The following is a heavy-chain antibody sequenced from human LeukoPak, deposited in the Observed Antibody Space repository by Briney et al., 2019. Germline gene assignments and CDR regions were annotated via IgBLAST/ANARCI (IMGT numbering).Heavy chain of an antibody. D-gene: IGHD3-22*01. CDR2: INPNSGGT. V-gene: IGHV1-2*02. J-gene: IGHJ4*02. CDR3: ARGHTHTYYYDSSGYSDLDY. CDR1: GYTFTGYY. Sequence: GASVKVSCKASGYTFTGYYMHWVRQAPGQGLEWMGWINPNSGGTNYAQKFQGRVTMTRDTSISTAYMELSRLRSDDTAVYYCARGHTHTYYYDSSGYSDLDYWGQGTLVTVSS.